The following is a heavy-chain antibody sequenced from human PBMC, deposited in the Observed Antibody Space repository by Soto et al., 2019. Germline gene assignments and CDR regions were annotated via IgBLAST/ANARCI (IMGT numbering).Heavy chain of an antibody. D-gene: IGHD2-15*01. CDR1: SDSISSSTW. CDR3: ASSPGSLAGDY. CDR2: IFHSGST. J-gene: IGHJ4*02. V-gene: IGHV4-4*02. Sequence: QVQLRESGPGLVKPSGTLSLTCAVSSDSISSSTWWSWVRQPPGRGLEWLGEIFHSGSTNYNPSLKSRVTISLGKSKNQFSLNLTSVTAADTAVYYCASSPGSLAGDYWGQGILVSVTS.